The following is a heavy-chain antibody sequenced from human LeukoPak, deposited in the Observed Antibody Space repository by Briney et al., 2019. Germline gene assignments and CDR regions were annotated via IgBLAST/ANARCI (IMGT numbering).Heavy chain of an antibody. CDR1: GYTFTGYY. Sequence: ASVKVSCKASGYTFTGYYMHWVRQAPGQGLEWMGWINPNSGGTNYAQKFQGRVTMTRDTSISTAYMELSRLRSDDTAVYYCARAAYYDILTGYYLGWFDPWGQGTLVTVSS. V-gene: IGHV1-2*02. CDR3: ARAAYYDILTGYYLGWFDP. CDR2: INPNSGGT. D-gene: IGHD3-9*01. J-gene: IGHJ5*02.